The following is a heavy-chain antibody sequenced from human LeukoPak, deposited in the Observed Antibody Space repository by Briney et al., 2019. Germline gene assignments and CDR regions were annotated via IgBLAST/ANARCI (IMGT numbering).Heavy chain of an antibody. CDR2: ISGSGGST. CDR3: AKTDRKTIFGVVIDN. J-gene: IGHJ4*02. CDR1: GSTFISYA. V-gene: IGHV3-23*01. D-gene: IGHD3-3*01. Sequence: GSLRLSCAASGSTFISYAMSWVRQAPGKGLEWVSAISGSGGSTYYADSVKGRFTISRDNSKNTLYLQMNSLRAEDTAVYYCAKTDRKTIFGVVIDNWGQGTLVTVSS.